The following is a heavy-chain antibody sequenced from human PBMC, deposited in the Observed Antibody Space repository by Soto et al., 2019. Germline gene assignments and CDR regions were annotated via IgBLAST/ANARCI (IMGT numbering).Heavy chain of an antibody. D-gene: IGHD3-3*01. CDR2: MYPNGST. J-gene: IGHJ4*02. CDR1: CYSFRNGNY. V-gene: IGHV4-38-2*02. Sequence: PAEALSLTCYVSCYSFRNGNYCGWIRYWPGKVLDWIGSMYPNGSTYYKPSLKSRVTISVDTSKNQFSLKLTSVTAADTAVYYCTRVFGFWSGFSASWGQGILVTVSS. CDR3: TRVFGFWSGFSAS.